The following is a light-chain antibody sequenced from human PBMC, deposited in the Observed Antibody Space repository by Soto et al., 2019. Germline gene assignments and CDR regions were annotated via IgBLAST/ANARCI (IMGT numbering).Light chain of an antibody. CDR1: QSVSSKY. V-gene: IGKV3-20*01. Sequence: DIVLTQSPGTLSLSPGERATLSCRASQSVSSKYLAWYQQKPGQPPRVLIYGTSIRATGIPERFSGGGSGTDFTLTITRLESEDFAVYYCQQYGSSLLTFGPGTRLEIK. J-gene: IGKJ5*01. CDR3: QQYGSSLLT. CDR2: GTS.